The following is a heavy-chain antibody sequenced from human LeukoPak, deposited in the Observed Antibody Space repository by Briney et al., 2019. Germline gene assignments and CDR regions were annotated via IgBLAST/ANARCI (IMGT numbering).Heavy chain of an antibody. CDR1: GFTFSSYS. J-gene: IGHJ6*02. V-gene: IGHV3-21*01. Sequence: KSGGSLRLSCAASGFTFSSYSMNWVRQAPGKWLEWVSSISSSSSYIYYADSVKGRFTISRDNAKNSPYLQMNSLRAEDTAVYYCARDQQLWPYYYYYYGMDVWGQGTTVTVSS. CDR2: ISSSSSYI. D-gene: IGHD5-18*01. CDR3: ARDQQLWPYYYYYYGMDV.